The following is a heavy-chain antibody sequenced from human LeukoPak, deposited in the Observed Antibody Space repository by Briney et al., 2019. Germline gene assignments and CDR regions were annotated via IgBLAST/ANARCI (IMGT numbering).Heavy chain of an antibody. CDR2: IYYSGST. V-gene: IGHV4-59*01. CDR1: GGSISSYY. D-gene: IGHD3-3*01. CDR3: ARDNVFRHHGQTYYDFPQGAHTMDV. Sequence: SETLSLTCTVSGGSISSYYWSWIRQPPGRGLEWIGYIYYSGSTNYNPSLKSRVTISVDTSKQQFSLKLSSVTAADTAVYYCARDNVFRHHGQTYYDFPQGAHTMDVWGKGTTVTVSS. J-gene: IGHJ6*03.